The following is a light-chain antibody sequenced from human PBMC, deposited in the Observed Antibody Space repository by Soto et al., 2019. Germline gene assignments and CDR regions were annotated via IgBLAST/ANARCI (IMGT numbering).Light chain of an antibody. V-gene: IGKV1-5*01. CDR1: QSISWW. CDR3: HQYNFFT. J-gene: IGKJ1*01. Sequence: DIQMTQSPSSLSASVGDRVTITCRASQSISWWLAWYQQKPGKAPKLLCYDASNLGSGVPARCSGSGSEKEFTLTIRSLQPVDFATYSCHQYNFFTVGQGTNVEIK. CDR2: DAS.